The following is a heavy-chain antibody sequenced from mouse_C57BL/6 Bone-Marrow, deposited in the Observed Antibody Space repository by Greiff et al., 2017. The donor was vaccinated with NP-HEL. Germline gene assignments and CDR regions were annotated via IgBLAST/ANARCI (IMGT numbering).Heavy chain of an antibody. J-gene: IGHJ4*01. CDR2: IYPGSGST. D-gene: IGHD1-2*01. Sequence: QVQLKQSGAELVKPGASVKMSCKASGYTFTSYWITWVKQRPGQGLEWIGDIYPGSGSTNYNEKFKSKATLTVDTSSSTAYMQLSSLTSEDSAVYYCARGYYGFYAMDYWGQGTSVTVSS. CDR1: GYTFTSYW. CDR3: ARGYYGFYAMDY. V-gene: IGHV1-55*01.